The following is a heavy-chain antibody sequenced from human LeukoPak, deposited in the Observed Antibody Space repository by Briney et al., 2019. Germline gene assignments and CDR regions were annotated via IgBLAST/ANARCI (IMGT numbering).Heavy chain of an antibody. CDR2: INSDGREG. Sequence: GGSLRLSCAVSGFTFSGFWMSWSRQAPGKGLEGVASINSDGREGYYADVVKGRFTISRDNAKTSLYLQITSLRAEDTAVYSCARSSYSSSSSVWGQGTMVTASS. D-gene: IGHD6-6*01. J-gene: IGHJ3*01. CDR3: ARSSYSSSSSV. V-gene: IGHV3-7*03. CDR1: GFTFSGFW.